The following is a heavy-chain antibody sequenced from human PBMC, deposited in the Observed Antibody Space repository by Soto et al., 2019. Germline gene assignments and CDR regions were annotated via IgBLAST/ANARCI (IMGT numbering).Heavy chain of an antibody. J-gene: IGHJ4*02. V-gene: IGHV4-39*01. Sequence: PSETLSLTCTVSGDSISSSNYFWGWIRQPPGKGLEWIGTIFYSGSTYYNPSLKSRVTISVDTSKNQFSLRLISVTAADTALSYCARRYGWLYFDYWGQGSLVTVSS. CDR2: IFYSGST. CDR3: ARRYGWLYFDY. CDR1: GDSISSSNYF. D-gene: IGHD6-19*01.